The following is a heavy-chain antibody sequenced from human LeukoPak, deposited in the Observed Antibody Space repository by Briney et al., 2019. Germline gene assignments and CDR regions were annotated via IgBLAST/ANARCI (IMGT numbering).Heavy chain of an antibody. CDR1: GFTFSSYA. Sequence: GGSLRLSCATSGFTFSSYAMSWVRQAPGKGLEWVSAITGSGRTTYYADSVKGRFTISRDSSKNTLYLQMNSLRAEDTAVYYCARDSVYSRSWYSFDYWGQGTLVTVSS. CDR3: ARDSVYSRSWYSFDY. D-gene: IGHD6-13*01. CDR2: ITGSGRTT. J-gene: IGHJ4*02. V-gene: IGHV3-23*01.